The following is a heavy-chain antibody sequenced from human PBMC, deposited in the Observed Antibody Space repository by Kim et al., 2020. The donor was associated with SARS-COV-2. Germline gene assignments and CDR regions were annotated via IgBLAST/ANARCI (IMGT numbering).Heavy chain of an antibody. J-gene: IGHJ6*02. CDR3: ARHLLPPHYYGSGTHRYYYGMDV. CDR2: IYPGDSDT. CDR1: GYSFTSYW. D-gene: IGHD3-10*01. V-gene: IGHV5-51*01. Sequence: GESLKISCKGSGYSFTSYWIGWVRQMPGKGLEWMGIIYPGDSDTRYSPSFQGQVTISADKSISTAYLQWSSLKASDTAMYYCARHLLPPHYYGSGTHRYYYGMDVWGQGTTVTVSS.